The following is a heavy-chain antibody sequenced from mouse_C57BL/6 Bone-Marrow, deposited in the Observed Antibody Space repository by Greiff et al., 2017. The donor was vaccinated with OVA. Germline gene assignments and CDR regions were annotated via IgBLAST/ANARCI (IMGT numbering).Heavy chain of an antibody. Sequence: VQLQQSGAELVKPGASVKLSCKASGYTFTEYTIHWVKQRSGQGLEWIGWFYPGSGSIKYNEKFKDKATLTADKSSSTVYMELSRLTSEDSAVYFCASHASPPYYGNLAWFAYWGQGTLVTVSA. CDR1: GYTFTEYT. CDR2: FYPGSGSI. D-gene: IGHD2-10*01. CDR3: ASHASPPYYGNLAWFAY. V-gene: IGHV1-62-2*01. J-gene: IGHJ3*01.